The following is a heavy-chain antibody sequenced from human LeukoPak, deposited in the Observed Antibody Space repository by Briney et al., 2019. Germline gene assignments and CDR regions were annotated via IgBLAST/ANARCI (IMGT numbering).Heavy chain of an antibody. J-gene: IGHJ4*02. Sequence: QPGGSLRLSYAASGFTFSSYAMSWVRQAPGKGLEWVSTISGSGSSTYYADSVKGRFTISRDNSKNTLYLQMNSLRAEDTAIYYCAKHQSDYWEFDYWGQGTLVTVSS. D-gene: IGHD5-12*01. CDR2: ISGSGSST. CDR1: GFTFSSYA. CDR3: AKHQSDYWEFDY. V-gene: IGHV3-23*01.